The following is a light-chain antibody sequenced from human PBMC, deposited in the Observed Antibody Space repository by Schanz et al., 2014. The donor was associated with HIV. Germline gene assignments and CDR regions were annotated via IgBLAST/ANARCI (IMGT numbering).Light chain of an antibody. CDR3: SSYAGSNNLV. CDR1: SSDIGAYNY. Sequence: QSALTQPRSVPGSPGQSVTISCTGTSSDIGAYNYISWYQQHPGKAPKLMIYDVSKRPSGVPDRFSGSKSGNTASLTVSGLQAEDEADYYCSSYAGSNNLVFGGGTKLTVL. CDR2: DVS. V-gene: IGLV2-11*02. J-gene: IGLJ3*02.